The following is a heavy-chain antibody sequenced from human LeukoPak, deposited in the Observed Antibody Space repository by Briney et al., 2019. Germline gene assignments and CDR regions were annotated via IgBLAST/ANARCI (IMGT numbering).Heavy chain of an antibody. D-gene: IGHD4-17*01. CDR1: GFTFSDSA. Sequence: GGSLRLSCAASGFTFSDSAMHWVRQASGKGLEWVDRIRSKADNYATEFGASVKGRFTISGDDSKNTAYLQMNSLKTEDTAVYYCTGGTTVTTLDYWGQGTLVTVSS. CDR2: IRSKADNYAT. CDR3: TGGTTVTTLDY. V-gene: IGHV3-73*01. J-gene: IGHJ4*02.